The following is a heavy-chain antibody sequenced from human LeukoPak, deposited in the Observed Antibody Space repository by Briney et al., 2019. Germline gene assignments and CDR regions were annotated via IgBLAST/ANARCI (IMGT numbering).Heavy chain of an antibody. Sequence: GASLKISCKGSGYIFTSYWIGWVRQLPGKGLEWMGIIYPGDSDTRYSPSFQGQVTISADKSISTAYLQWSSLKASDTAMYYCARGLVGATQYFDYWGQGTLVTVSS. D-gene: IGHD1-26*01. J-gene: IGHJ4*02. V-gene: IGHV5-51*01. CDR2: IYPGDSDT. CDR3: ARGLVGATQYFDY. CDR1: GYIFTSYW.